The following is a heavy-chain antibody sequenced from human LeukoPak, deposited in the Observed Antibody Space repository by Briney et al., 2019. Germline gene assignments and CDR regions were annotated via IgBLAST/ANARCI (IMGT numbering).Heavy chain of an antibody. Sequence: ASVKVSCKASGYTFTSYGISWVRQAPGQGLEWMGWISAYNGNTNYAQKLQGRVTMTTDTSTSTAYMELRSLRSDDTAAYYCARVQRSRYDFWSGYSPDAFDIWGQGTMVTVSS. CDR3: ARVQRSRYDFWSGYSPDAFDI. D-gene: IGHD3-3*01. J-gene: IGHJ3*02. CDR2: ISAYNGNT. V-gene: IGHV1-18*01. CDR1: GYTFTSYG.